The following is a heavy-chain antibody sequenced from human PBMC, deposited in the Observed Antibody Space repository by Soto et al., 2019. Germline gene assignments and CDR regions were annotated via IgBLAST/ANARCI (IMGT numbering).Heavy chain of an antibody. J-gene: IGHJ4*02. CDR1: GFTFSNYA. D-gene: IGHD3-16*01. CDR2: ITESGGYT. CDR3: AKGTFGNGWSS. Sequence: EVQLLESGGGLVQPGGSLRLSCAASGFTFSNYAFNWVRQAPGKGLEWVSGITESGGYTDYADSVRGRFTISRDNSKNPLYVQMNSLRAEDTAVYYCAKGTFGNGWSSWGQGTLVAVSS. V-gene: IGHV3-23*01.